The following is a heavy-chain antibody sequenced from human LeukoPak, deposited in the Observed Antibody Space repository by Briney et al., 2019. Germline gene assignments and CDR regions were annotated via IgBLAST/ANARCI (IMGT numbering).Heavy chain of an antibody. CDR3: ARHDSRNTYSSSSLRQGWFDP. CDR2: IYPGDSDT. V-gene: IGHV5-51*01. D-gene: IGHD6-6*01. J-gene: IGHJ5*02. Sequence: GEALKISCKGSGYSFTSYWIGWVRQMLGKGLEWMGIIYPGDSDTRYSPPFQGQVTVSADKSISTAYLQWSSLKASDTAMYYCARHDSRNTYSSSSLRQGWFDPWGQGTLVTVSS. CDR1: GYSFTSYW.